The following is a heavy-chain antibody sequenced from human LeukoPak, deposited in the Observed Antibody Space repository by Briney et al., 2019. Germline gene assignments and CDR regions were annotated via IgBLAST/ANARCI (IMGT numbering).Heavy chain of an antibody. CDR3: ARGTGTTIDYYYCGMDV. D-gene: IGHD1-1*01. CDR2: ISAYNGNT. J-gene: IGHJ6*02. Sequence: ASVKVSCKASGYTFATYGINWVRQAPGQGLEWMGWISAYNGNTNYVQKLQGRVTMTTDTSTSTAYMELRSLRSDDTAVYYCARGTGTTIDYYYCGMDVWGQGTTVTVSS. V-gene: IGHV1-18*01. CDR1: GYTFATYG.